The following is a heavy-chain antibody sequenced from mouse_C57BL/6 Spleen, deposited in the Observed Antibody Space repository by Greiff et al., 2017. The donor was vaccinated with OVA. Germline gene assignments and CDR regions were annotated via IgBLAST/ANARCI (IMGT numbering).Heavy chain of an antibody. Sequence: QVQLQQSGPELVKPGASVKISCKASGYAFSSSWMNWVKQRPGQGLEWIGRIYPGDGDTNYNGKFKGKATLTADKSSSTAYMQLSSLTSEDSAVYFCAYYYGSSYLWWYFDVWGTGTTVTVSS. CDR3: AYYYGSSYLWWYFDV. D-gene: IGHD1-1*01. CDR2: IYPGDGDT. J-gene: IGHJ1*03. V-gene: IGHV1-82*01. CDR1: GYAFSSSW.